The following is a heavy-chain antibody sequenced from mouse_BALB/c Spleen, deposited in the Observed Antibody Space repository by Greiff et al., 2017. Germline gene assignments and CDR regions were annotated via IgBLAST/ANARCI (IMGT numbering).Heavy chain of an antibody. CDR3: ARWVITTTGRGFDY. V-gene: IGHV3-2*02. CDR1: GYSITSDYA. Sequence: EVKLLESGPGLVKPSQSLSLTCTVTGYSITSDYAWNWIRQFPGNKLEWMGYISYSGSTSYNPSLKSRISITRDTSKNQFFLQLNSVTTEDTATYYCARWVITTTGRGFDYWGQGTTLTVSS. J-gene: IGHJ2*01. CDR2: ISYSGST. D-gene: IGHD2-4*01.